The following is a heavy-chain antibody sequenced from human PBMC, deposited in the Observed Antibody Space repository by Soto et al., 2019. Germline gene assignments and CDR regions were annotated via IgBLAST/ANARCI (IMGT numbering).Heavy chain of an antibody. CDR2: IYYSGST. CDR3: SRGYYGSGSYVPVHY. J-gene: IGHJ4*02. Sequence: QVQLRESGPGLVKPSQTLSLTCTVSGGSISSGGYYWSWIRQHPGKGLEWIGYIYYSGSTYYNPSLKSRVTISVDTSKNQFSLKLSSVTAADTAVYYCSRGYYGSGSYVPVHYWGQGTLVTVSS. V-gene: IGHV4-31*03. CDR1: GGSISSGGYY. D-gene: IGHD3-10*01.